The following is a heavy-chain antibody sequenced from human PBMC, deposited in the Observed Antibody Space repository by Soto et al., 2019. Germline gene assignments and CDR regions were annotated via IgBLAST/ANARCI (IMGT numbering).Heavy chain of an antibody. CDR2: VYHTGRT. CDR1: GGSFKSRIYS. V-gene: IGHV4-61*01. D-gene: IGHD3-9*01. CDR3: SMDFDNFES. J-gene: IGHJ4*02. Sequence: QVQLQESGPGLVKPSETLSLTCTVSGGSFKSRIYSWSWIRQPPGKGLEWIGYVYHTGRTSYNPLLKRRVPISMDTSKNQFSVNLDSVNAADSAVYFWSMDFDNFESCGQGTLDTVSS.